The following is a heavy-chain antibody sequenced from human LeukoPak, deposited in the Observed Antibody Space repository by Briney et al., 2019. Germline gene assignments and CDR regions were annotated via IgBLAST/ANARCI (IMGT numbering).Heavy chain of an antibody. V-gene: IGHV3-23*01. CDR2: ISGSGGST. Sequence: GSLRLSCAASGFTFSSSAMSWVRQPPGRGLEWVSAISGSGGSTYYADSVKGRFTISRDNSKNTLYLQMNSLRAEDTAVYYRANPSAYYGMDVWGQGTTVTVSS. CDR3: ANPSAYYGMDV. CDR1: GFTFSSSA. J-gene: IGHJ6*02.